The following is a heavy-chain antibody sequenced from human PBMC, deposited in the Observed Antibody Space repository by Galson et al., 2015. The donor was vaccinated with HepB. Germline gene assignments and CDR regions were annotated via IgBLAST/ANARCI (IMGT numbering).Heavy chain of an antibody. V-gene: IGHV1-46*03. Sequence: SVKVSCKASGYTFTSYYMHWVRQAPGQGLEWMGIINPSGGSTSYAQKFQGRVTMTRDTSTSTVYMELSSLRSEDTAVYYCARGPGEYYYDSSGVYYFDYCGQGSLVTVSS. J-gene: IGHJ4*02. CDR3: ARGPGEYYYDSSGVYYFDY. CDR2: INPSGGST. CDR1: GYTFTSYY. D-gene: IGHD3-22*01.